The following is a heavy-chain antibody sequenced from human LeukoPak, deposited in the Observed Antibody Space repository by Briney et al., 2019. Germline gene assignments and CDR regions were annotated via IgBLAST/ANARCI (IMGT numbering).Heavy chain of an antibody. CDR3: ARAPGYCSSTSCSQGGGGFDY. D-gene: IGHD2-2*01. CDR1: GGSISSGGYY. J-gene: IGHJ4*02. V-gene: IGHV4-31*03. CDR2: IYYSGST. Sequence: ASENLSLTCTVSGGSISSGGYYWSWIRQHPGKGLEWIGYIYYSGSTYYNPSLKSRVTISVDTSKNQFSLKLSSVTAADTAVYYCARAPGYCSSTSCSQGGGGFDYWGQGTLVTVSS.